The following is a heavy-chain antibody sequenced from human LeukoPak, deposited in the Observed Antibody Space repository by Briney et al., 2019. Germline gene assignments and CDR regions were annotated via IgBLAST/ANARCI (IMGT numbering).Heavy chain of an antibody. V-gene: IGHV3-15*01. Sequence: GGSLRLSCAASGFTFNNAWVSWVRQAPGKGLEWVGRIKSKTDGGTTDYAAPVKGRFTISRDDSKNTLYLQMNSLKTEDTAVYYCTTNYSLFSGYPYYYYYMDARGKGTTVTVSS. CDR3: TTNYSLFSGYPYYYYYMDA. J-gene: IGHJ6*03. CDR1: GFTFNNAW. CDR2: IKSKTDGGTT. D-gene: IGHD2-15*01.